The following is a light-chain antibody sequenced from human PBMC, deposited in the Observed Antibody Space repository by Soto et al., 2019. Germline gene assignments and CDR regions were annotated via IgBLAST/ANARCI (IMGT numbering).Light chain of an antibody. CDR3: SSLTSSSTRGV. J-gene: IGLJ1*01. CDR1: SSDVGGYNY. Sequence: QSVLTQPASVSGSPGQSITISCTGSSSDVGGYNYVSWYQHHPGKAPKLIIFEVTNRPSGVSNRFSGSKSGNTASLTISGLQAEDEADYYCSSLTSSSTRGVFGTGTKVT. V-gene: IGLV2-14*01. CDR2: EVT.